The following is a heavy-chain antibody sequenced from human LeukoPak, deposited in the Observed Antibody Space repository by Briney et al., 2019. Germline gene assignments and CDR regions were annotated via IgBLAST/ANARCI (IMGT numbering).Heavy chain of an antibody. V-gene: IGHV3-30*18. D-gene: IGHD6-19*01. J-gene: IGHJ4*02. CDR1: GFTFSSYG. CDR3: AKAPYSSGWGYFDY. Sequence: QPGGSLRLSCAVSGFTFSSYGMHWVRQAPGKGLEWVAVISYDGSNKYYADSVKGRFTISRDNSKNTLYLQMNSLRAEDTAVYYCAKAPYSSGWGYFDYWGQGTLVTVSS. CDR2: ISYDGSNK.